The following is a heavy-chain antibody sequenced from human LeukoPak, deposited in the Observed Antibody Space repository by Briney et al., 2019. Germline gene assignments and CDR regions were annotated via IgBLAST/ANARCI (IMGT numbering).Heavy chain of an antibody. CDR3: AKDHANTPVATN. D-gene: IGHD5-18*01. CDR1: GFTFSSYE. V-gene: IGHV3-48*03. J-gene: IGHJ4*02. CDR2: ISSSGSTI. Sequence: GGSLRLSCAASGFTFSSYEMNWVRQAPGKGLEWVSYISSSGSTIYYADSVKGRFTISRDNAKNSLYLQMNSLRAEDTAIYYCAKDHANTPVATNWGQGILVSVSS.